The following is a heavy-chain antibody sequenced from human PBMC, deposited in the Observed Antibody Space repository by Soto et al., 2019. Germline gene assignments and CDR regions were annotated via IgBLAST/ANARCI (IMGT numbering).Heavy chain of an antibody. J-gene: IGHJ4*02. D-gene: IGHD3-22*01. CDR2: IYYSGST. Sequence: SETLSLTCTVSGGSVSSGSYYWSWIRQPPGKGLEWIGYIYYSGSTNYNPSLKSRVTISVDTSKNQFSLKLSSVTAADTAVYYCARAGYYYDSSGHLFDYWGQGTLVTVSS. V-gene: IGHV4-61*01. CDR3: ARAGYYYDSSGHLFDY. CDR1: GGSVSSGSYY.